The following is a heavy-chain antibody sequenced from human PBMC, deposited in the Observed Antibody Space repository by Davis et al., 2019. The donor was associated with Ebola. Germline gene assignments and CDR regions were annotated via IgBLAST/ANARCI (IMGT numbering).Heavy chain of an antibody. V-gene: IGHV4-39*02. CDR1: GGSISSSSYY. J-gene: IGHJ6*02. CDR3: ARDGARYSSSYYYYYGMDV. CDR2: IYYSGST. Sequence: SETLSLTCTVSGGSISSSSYYWGWIRQPPGKGLEWIGSIYYSGSTYYNPSLKSRVTISVDTSKNQFSLKLSSVTAADTAVYYCARDGARYSSSYYYYYGMDVWGQGTTVTVSS. D-gene: IGHD6-13*01.